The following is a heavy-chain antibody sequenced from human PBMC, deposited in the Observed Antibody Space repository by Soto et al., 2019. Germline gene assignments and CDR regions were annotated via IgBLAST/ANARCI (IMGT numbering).Heavy chain of an antibody. Sequence: SETLSLTCAVYGGSFSGYYWSWIRQPPGKGLEWIGEINHSGSTNYNPSLKSRVTISVDTSKNQFSLKLSSVTAADTAVYYCARHPGIAARPNWFDPWGQGTLVTVSS. V-gene: IGHV4-34*01. CDR3: ARHPGIAARPNWFDP. D-gene: IGHD6-6*01. CDR1: GGSFSGYY. CDR2: INHSGST. J-gene: IGHJ5*02.